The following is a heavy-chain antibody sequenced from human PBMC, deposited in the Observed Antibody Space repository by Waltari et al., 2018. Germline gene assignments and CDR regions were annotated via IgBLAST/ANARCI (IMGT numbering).Heavy chain of an antibody. D-gene: IGHD2-21*01. CDR2: ISSNGVST. J-gene: IGHJ6*03. CDR1: GFSFSIYA. CDR3: ARSPDQPDSLDYYMDV. V-gene: IGHV3-64*01. Sequence: EVQLVESGGGLVQPGGSLRLSCAASGFSFSIYAMHWVRQAPGKGLEYVSAISSNGVSTYYANSMKGRLSISRDNSKNTLYLQMGNLRAEDMAVYYCARSPDQPDSLDYYMDVWGKGTTVTVSS.